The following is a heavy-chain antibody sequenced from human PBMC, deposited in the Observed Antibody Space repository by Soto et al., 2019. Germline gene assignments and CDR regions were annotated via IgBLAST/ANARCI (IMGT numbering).Heavy chain of an antibody. CDR2: ISSSSSTI. CDR1: GFTFSSYS. V-gene: IGHV3-48*02. Sequence: GGSLRLSCAASGFTFSSYSMNWVRQAPGKGLEWVSYISSSSSTIYYADSVKGRFTISRDNTKNSLYLQMNSLRDEDTAVYYCARTPNIVVVPADYYFEYWGQGTLVTVSS. D-gene: IGHD2-2*01. CDR3: ARTPNIVVVPADYYFEY. J-gene: IGHJ4*02.